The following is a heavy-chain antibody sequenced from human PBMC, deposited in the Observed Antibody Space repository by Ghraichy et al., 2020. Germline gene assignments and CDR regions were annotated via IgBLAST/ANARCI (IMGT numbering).Heavy chain of an antibody. Sequence: SVKVSCKASGGTFSSYAISWVRQAPGQGLEWMGGIIPIFGTANYAQKFQGRVTITADKSTSTAYMELSSLRSEDTAVYYCARDHGDGYNWGFDYWGQGTLVTVSS. CDR1: GGTFSSYA. CDR2: IIPIFGTA. V-gene: IGHV1-69*06. J-gene: IGHJ4*02. D-gene: IGHD5-24*01. CDR3: ARDHGDGYNWGFDY.